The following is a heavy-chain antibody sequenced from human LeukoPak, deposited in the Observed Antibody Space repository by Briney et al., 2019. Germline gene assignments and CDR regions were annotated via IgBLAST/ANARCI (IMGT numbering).Heavy chain of an antibody. V-gene: IGHV4-59*01. CDR2: IFYSGNT. CDR3: ARGAAYYYDSSGLMSYFFDY. J-gene: IGHJ4*02. D-gene: IGHD3-22*01. CDR1: GGSIRSYC. Sequence: SETLSLTCTVSGGSIRSYCWSWIRQPPGKGLEWIGYIFYSGNTNYNPSLKSRVTISVDTSKNQFSLDLSSVTAADTAVYYCARGAAYYYDSSGLMSYFFDYWGQGTLVTISS.